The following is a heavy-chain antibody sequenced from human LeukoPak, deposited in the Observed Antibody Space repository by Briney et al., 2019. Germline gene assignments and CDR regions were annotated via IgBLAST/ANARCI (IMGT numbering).Heavy chain of an antibody. Sequence: GASVKVSCKASGYTFTSYYMHWVRQAPGQGLEWMGGIIPIFGTANYAQKFQGRVTITTDESTSTAYMELSSLRSEDTAVYYCARARQGLNDFDYWGQGTLVTVSS. D-gene: IGHD2-8*01. CDR1: GYTFTSYY. V-gene: IGHV1-69*05. CDR2: IIPIFGTA. J-gene: IGHJ4*02. CDR3: ARARQGLNDFDY.